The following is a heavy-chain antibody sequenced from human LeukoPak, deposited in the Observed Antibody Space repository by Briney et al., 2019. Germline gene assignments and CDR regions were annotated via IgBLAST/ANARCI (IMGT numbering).Heavy chain of an antibody. CDR3: ARRGSGWYYFDY. J-gene: IGHJ4*02. D-gene: IGHD6-19*01. V-gene: IGHV4-39*01. CDR2: IFYSGST. Sequence: SETLSLTCTVSGGSISSSSYYWGWIRQPPGKGLEWIGSIFYSGSTYYNPSLKSRVTISVDTSKNQFSLKLSSVTAADTAVYYCARRGSGWYYFDYWGQGTLVTVSS. CDR1: GGSISSSSYY.